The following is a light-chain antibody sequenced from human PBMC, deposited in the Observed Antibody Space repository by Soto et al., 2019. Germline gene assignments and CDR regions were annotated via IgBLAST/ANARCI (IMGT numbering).Light chain of an antibody. CDR3: QQYNNWLFT. J-gene: IGKJ4*01. Sequence: EIVMTQSPATLSVSPGERVTLSCRASQSVSGNLAWYQQRPGQAPRLFIHGASTRATGVPARFSGSGSGTEFTLTISSLQSEDFAVYYCQQYNNWLFTFGGGTRVEIK. V-gene: IGKV3-15*01. CDR2: GAS. CDR1: QSVSGN.